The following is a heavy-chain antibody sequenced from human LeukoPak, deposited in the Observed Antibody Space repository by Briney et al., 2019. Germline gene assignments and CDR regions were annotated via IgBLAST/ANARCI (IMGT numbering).Heavy chain of an antibody. J-gene: IGHJ6*03. CDR1: GYSFNTYW. CDR3: ARLGGYSSSPTGRYYYYYYMDV. V-gene: IGHV5-51*01. CDR2: IYPGDSGT. Sequence: GESLKISCKGSGYSFNTYWIGWVRQMPGKGLEWMGIIYPGDSGTRYSPSFQGQVTISADKSISTAYLQWSSLKASDTAMYYCARLGGYSSSPTGRYYYYYYMDVWGKGTTVTVSS. D-gene: IGHD6-6*01.